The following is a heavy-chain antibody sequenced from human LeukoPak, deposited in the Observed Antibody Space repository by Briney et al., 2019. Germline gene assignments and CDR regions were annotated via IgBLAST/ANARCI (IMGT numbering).Heavy chain of an antibody. CDR2: INHSRST. D-gene: IGHD3-3*01. Sequence: SETLSLTCAAYGGSLSGFYWSWIRQPPGKGLEWIGEINHSRSTNYNPSLKSRVTISVDTSKNQFSLKLSSVTAADTAVYYCARHQGVVDLWGRGSLVTVSS. CDR3: ARHQGVVDL. CDR1: GGSLSGFY. V-gene: IGHV4-34*01. J-gene: IGHJ2*01.